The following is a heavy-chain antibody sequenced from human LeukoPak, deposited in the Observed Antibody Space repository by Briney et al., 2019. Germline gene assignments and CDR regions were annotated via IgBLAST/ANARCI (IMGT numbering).Heavy chain of an antibody. V-gene: IGHV4-39*07. CDR1: GGSLSSSNNY. J-gene: IGHJ6*02. CDR3: ARDNWNYGSSMDV. Sequence: SETLSLTCTVSGGSLSSSNNYWGWTRQPPGKGLEWFGSISYSGGTSYNPSLRSRVTISVDTSKNQFSLKLSSVTAADTAVYHCARDNWNYGSSMDVWGQGTTVTVSS. CDR2: ISYSGGT. D-gene: IGHD1-7*01.